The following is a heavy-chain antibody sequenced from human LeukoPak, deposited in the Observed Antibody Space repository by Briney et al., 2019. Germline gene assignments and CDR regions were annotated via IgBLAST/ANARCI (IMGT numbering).Heavy chain of an antibody. CDR3: TTIVVVPAAYDAFDI. Sequence: GGSLRLSCAASGFTFSNAWMSWVRQAPGKGLEWVGRIKSKTDGGTTDYAAPVKGRFTISRDDSKNTLYLQMNSLKTEDTAVYYCTTIVVVPAAYDAFDIWGQGTMVTVSS. D-gene: IGHD2-2*01. V-gene: IGHV3-15*01. CDR1: GFTFSNAW. J-gene: IGHJ3*02. CDR2: IKSKTDGGTT.